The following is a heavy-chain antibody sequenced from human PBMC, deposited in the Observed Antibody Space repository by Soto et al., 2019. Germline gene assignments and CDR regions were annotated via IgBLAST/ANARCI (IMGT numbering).Heavy chain of an antibody. V-gene: IGHV1-2*02. CDR2: INPKNGVT. CDR3: AKEGVIAAPPQHNWFDP. CDR1: GYSCTGYY. Sequence: ASVKVSCKASGYSCTGYYLHWVRQAPGQGLEWMGWINPKNGVTKYGQKFQGRLTMTRDTSTSTAYMELSRLQSDETAVYYCAKEGVIAAPPQHNWFDPWGQGVLFTVSS. D-gene: IGHD2-21*01. J-gene: IGHJ5*02.